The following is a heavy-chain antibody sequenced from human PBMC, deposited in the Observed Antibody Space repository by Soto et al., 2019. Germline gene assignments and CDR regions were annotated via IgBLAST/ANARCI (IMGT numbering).Heavy chain of an antibody. CDR3: ARSIVVVTAPYY. Sequence: ASVKVSCKASGYTFTNYAMHWMRQAPGQRLEWMGWINTGNGNTKYSQKFQGRVTITGDTSASTAYMELSSLRSEDTAVYYCARSIVVVTAPYYWGQGTLVTAS. J-gene: IGHJ4*02. CDR1: GYTFTNYA. D-gene: IGHD2-21*02. V-gene: IGHV1-3*04. CDR2: INTGNGNT.